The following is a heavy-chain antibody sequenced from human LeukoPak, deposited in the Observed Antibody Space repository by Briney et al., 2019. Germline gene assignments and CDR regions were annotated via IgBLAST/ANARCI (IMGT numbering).Heavy chain of an antibody. Sequence: ASVKVSCKASGGTFSNYAISWVRQAAGHGLEWMGWIRAYSSETNYAQRIQGRVTITTDTSTTTTYMEPRRLLSHETAVHFCLRSDGGRDLRDLEGLWGQGTLVTVST. CDR2: IRAYSSET. J-gene: IGHJ4*02. CDR1: GGTFSNYA. D-gene: IGHD4-17*01. V-gene: IGHV1-18*01. CDR3: LRSDGGRDLRDLEGL.